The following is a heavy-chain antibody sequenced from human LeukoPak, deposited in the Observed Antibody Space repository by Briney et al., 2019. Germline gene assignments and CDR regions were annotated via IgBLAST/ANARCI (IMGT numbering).Heavy chain of an antibody. V-gene: IGHV1-18*01. Sequence: ASVKVSYKASGYTFTIYGISWVRQAPGQGLEWMGWISAYNGNTNYAQKLQGRVTMTTDTSTSTAYMELRSLRSDDTAVYYCARDKDRYQLLNNWFDPWGQGTLVTVSS. CDR1: GYTFTIYG. CDR2: ISAYNGNT. CDR3: ARDKDRYQLLNNWFDP. D-gene: IGHD2-2*01. J-gene: IGHJ5*02.